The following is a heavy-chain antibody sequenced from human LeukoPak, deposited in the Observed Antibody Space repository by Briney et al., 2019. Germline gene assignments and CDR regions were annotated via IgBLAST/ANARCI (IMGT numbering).Heavy chain of an antibody. CDR2: INPNSGGT. D-gene: IGHD4-23*01. V-gene: IGHV1-2*02. J-gene: IGHJ4*02. Sequence: ASVKVSCKASGYTFTGYYMHWVRQAPGQGLEWMGWINPNSGGTNYAQKFQGRVTMTRDTSISTAYMELSSLGSEDTAVYYCARETPSRYFDYWGQGTLVTVSS. CDR3: ARETPSRYFDY. CDR1: GYTFTGYY.